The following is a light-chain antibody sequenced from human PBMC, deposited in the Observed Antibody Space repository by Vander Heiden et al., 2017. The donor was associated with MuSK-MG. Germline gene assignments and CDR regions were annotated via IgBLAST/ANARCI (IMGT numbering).Light chain of an antibody. CDR3: AAWDDSLSGRGV. CDR1: SSNIGSNY. CDR2: RNN. V-gene: IGLV1-47*01. J-gene: IGLJ3*02. Sequence: QSVLPQPPPASGPPGQRVTISCSGSSSNIGSNYVYWYQQLPGTAPKLLIYRNNQRPSGVPDRFSGSKSGTSASLAISGLRSEDEADYYCAAWDDSLSGRGVFGGGTKLTVL.